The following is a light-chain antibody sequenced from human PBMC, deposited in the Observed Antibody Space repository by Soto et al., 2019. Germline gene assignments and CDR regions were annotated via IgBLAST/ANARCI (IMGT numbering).Light chain of an antibody. V-gene: IGKV1-5*01. CDR2: DAS. CDR1: QSISSW. J-gene: IGKJ1*01. Sequence: DIQMTQSPSTLSASVGDRVTITCRASQSISSWLAWYQQKPGKAPKLLIYDASYLERVVPSRFSGSGSGTEFTLTSSSLQPDDLATYYCKQYKSFWTFGQGTKVEI. CDR3: KQYKSFWT.